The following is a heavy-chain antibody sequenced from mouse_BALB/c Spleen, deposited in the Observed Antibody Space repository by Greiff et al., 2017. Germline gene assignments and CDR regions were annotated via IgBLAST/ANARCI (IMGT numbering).Heavy chain of an antibody. D-gene: IGHD2-14*01. Sequence: EVKLVESGGGLVKPGGSLKLSCAASGFTFSSYAMSWVRQTPEKRLEWVASISSGGSTYYPDSVKGRFTISRDNARNILYLQMSSLRSEDTAMYYCARDYRYDDAMDYWGQGTSVTVSS. CDR1: GFTFSSYA. CDR2: ISSGGST. V-gene: IGHV5-6-5*01. J-gene: IGHJ4*01. CDR3: ARDYRYDDAMDY.